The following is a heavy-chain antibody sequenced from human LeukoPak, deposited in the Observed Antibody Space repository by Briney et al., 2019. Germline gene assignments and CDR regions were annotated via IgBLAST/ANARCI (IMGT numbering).Heavy chain of an antibody. V-gene: IGHV6-1*01. Sequence: SQTLSLTCAISGDSVSSNSAAWNWIRQSPSRGLEWLGRTYYRSKRYNDYAVSVKSRITINPDTSKNQFSLQLNSVTPEDTAVYYCAREGLAVAGTGNWFDPWGQGTLVTVSS. CDR1: GDSVSSNSAA. CDR2: TYYRSKRYN. J-gene: IGHJ5*02. CDR3: AREGLAVAGTGNWFDP. D-gene: IGHD6-19*01.